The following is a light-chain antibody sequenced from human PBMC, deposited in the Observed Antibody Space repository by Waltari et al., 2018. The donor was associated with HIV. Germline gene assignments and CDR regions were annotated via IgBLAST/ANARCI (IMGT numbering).Light chain of an antibody. V-gene: IGLV2-14*01. CDR2: EVN. CDR1: SSDIGGYNY. Sequence: QSALTQPASMSGSPGQSINISCTGTSSDIGGYNYVSWYQQHPGKAPKLIIYEVNNRPSGVSNRFSGSKSGNTASLAISGLQADDEADYYCSSYTASNNPYVIFGGGTQLTVL. CDR3: SSYTASNNPYVI. J-gene: IGLJ2*01.